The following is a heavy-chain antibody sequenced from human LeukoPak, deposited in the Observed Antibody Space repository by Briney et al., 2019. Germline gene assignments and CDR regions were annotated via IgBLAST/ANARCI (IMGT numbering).Heavy chain of an antibody. D-gene: IGHD1-7*01. V-gene: IGHV4-30-2*01. CDR1: GGSFSWGGSY. J-gene: IGHJ4*02. Sequence: SQTLSLTCTISGGSFSWGGSYWSWIRQPPGKGLEWLGYIFHNGDTYYNSSLKSRVSLSEDKANKKFSLRLTSVTAADTAVYFCARDSRLASRTGTFDSWGQGTLVIVSS. CDR2: IFHNGDT. CDR3: ARDSRLASRTGTFDS.